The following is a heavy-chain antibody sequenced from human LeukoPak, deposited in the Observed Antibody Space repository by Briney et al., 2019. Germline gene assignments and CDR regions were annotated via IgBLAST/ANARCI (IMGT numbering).Heavy chain of an antibody. Sequence: PGGSLRLSCAASGXTFSNYAMHWVRQAPGKGLEFVSAITTNGVTTYYANSVKGRFTISRDNSTNTLYLNMGSLRAQDMAVYYCARGYVLLDYCGLGKLVTDSS. D-gene: IGHD1-14*01. CDR3: ARGYVLLDY. J-gene: IGHJ4*02. V-gene: IGHV3-64*01. CDR1: GXTFSNYA. CDR2: ITTNGVTT.